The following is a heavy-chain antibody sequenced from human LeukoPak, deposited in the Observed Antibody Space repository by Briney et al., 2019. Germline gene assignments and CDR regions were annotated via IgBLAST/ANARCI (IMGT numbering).Heavy chain of an antibody. J-gene: IGHJ4*02. CDR2: MTGPADTT. Sequence: GGSLRLSCAASGFNFNNFAMSWVRQAPGKGLEWLSAMTGPADTTYYAESVKGRFAISRDNSKNTLYVQMNSLRAEDTAVYYCGRGWNLTLWADYWGQGTLVTVSS. CDR1: GFNFNNFA. CDR3: GRGWNLTLWADY. D-gene: IGHD1-1*01. V-gene: IGHV3-23*01.